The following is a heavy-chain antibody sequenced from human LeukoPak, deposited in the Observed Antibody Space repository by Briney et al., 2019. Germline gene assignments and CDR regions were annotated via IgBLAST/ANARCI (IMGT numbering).Heavy chain of an antibody. CDR3: ARIPYYDSSGYYYPVGAFDI. CDR1: GGSFIGYY. J-gene: IGHJ3*02. CDR2: INHFGST. V-gene: IGHV4-34*01. Sequence: SETLSLTCAVYGGSFIGYYWSWIRQPPGKGLEWIGEINHFGSTNYNPSLKSRVTISIDTSKNQFSLKLSSVTAADTAVYYCARIPYYDSSGYYYPVGAFDIWGQGTMVTVSS. D-gene: IGHD3-22*01.